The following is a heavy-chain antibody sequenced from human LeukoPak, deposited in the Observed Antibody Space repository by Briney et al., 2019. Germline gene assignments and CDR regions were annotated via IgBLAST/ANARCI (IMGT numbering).Heavy chain of an antibody. CDR2: IYYSGST. D-gene: IGHD3-22*01. Sequence: SETLSLTCTVSGGSISSYYWSWIRQPPGKGLEWIGYIYYSGSTNYNPSLKSRVTISVDRSKNQFSPKLSSVTAADTAVYYCARRAPYYYDSSGYSYYFDYWGQGTLVTVSS. J-gene: IGHJ4*02. CDR1: GGSISSYY. CDR3: ARRAPYYYDSSGYSYYFDY. V-gene: IGHV4-59*01.